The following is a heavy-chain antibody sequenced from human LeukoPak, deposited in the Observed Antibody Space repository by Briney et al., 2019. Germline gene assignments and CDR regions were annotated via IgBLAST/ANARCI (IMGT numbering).Heavy chain of an antibody. CDR2: IRYDGSNK. V-gene: IGHV3-30*02. J-gene: IGHJ4*02. Sequence: GRSLRLSCAPSGFTFSSYGMHWVRHAPGKGLEWVAFIRYDGSNKYYADSVKGRFTISRDNSKNTLYLQMNSLRAEDTAVYYCAKDPGSYRYSGSYNDYWGQGTLVTVSS. D-gene: IGHD1-26*01. CDR1: GFTFSSYG. CDR3: AKDPGSYRYSGSYNDY.